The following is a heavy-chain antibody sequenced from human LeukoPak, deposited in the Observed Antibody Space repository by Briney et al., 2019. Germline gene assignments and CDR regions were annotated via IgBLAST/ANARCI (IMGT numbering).Heavy chain of an antibody. D-gene: IGHD3-3*01. CDR1: EYTFTDYY. Sequence: ASVTVSCKASEYTFTDYYIHWVRQAPGQGLEWMGWINPNSGGTNYAQKFQGRVTMTRDTSISTAYMELSRLRSDDTAVYYCARDFEVVIIEGFYYYGLDVWGQGTTVTVSS. CDR3: ARDFEVVIIEGFYYYGLDV. V-gene: IGHV1-2*02. CDR2: INPNSGGT. J-gene: IGHJ6*02.